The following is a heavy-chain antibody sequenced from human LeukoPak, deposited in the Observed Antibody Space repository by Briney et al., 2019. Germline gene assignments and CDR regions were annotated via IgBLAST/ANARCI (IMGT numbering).Heavy chain of an antibody. Sequence: PSQTLSLTCTVSGGSISSGGYYWSWIRQHPGKGLEWIGYIYYSGSTYYNPSLKSRVTISVDTSKNQFSLKLSSVTAADTAVYYCARGRDSSGYRALDAFDIWGQGTMVTVSS. CDR3: ARGRDSSGYRALDAFDI. D-gene: IGHD3-22*01. V-gene: IGHV4-31*03. CDR1: GGSISSGGYY. J-gene: IGHJ3*02. CDR2: IYYSGST.